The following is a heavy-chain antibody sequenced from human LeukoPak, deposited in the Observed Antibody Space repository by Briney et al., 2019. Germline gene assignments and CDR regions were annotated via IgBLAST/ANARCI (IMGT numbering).Heavy chain of an antibody. J-gene: IGHJ4*02. V-gene: IGHV3-23*01. CDR3: AKGARSFSIAAFYYFDY. D-gene: IGHD6-6*01. Sequence: GGSLRLSCAASGFTFSSYAMSWVRQAPGKGLEWVSAISGSGGSTYYADSVKGRFTISRDNSKNTLYLQMNSLRAEDTAVYYCAKGARSFSIAAFYYFDYWGQGTLVTVSS. CDR1: GFTFSSYA. CDR2: ISGSGGST.